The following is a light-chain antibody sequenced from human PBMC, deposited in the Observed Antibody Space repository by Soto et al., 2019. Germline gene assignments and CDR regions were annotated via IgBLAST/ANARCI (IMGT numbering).Light chain of an antibody. J-gene: IGKJ1*01. V-gene: IGKV1-5*01. CDR2: DAS. CDR1: QSISSW. Sequence: DIQMTQSPSTLSASVGDRVTITCRASQSISSWLAWYQQKPGKAPKLLIYDASSLESGVPSRFSGSGSGTEFPLTISRLQPDDFATYYCQQIRGTFGQGTKVEIK. CDR3: QQIRGT.